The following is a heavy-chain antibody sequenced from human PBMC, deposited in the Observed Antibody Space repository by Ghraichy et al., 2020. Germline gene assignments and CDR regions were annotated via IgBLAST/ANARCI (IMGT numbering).Heavy chain of an antibody. CDR2: IVVGSGNT. J-gene: IGHJ3*02. V-gene: IGHV1-58*01. CDR1: GFTFTSSA. D-gene: IGHD4-17*01. CDR3: AAIYGDYEDAFDI. Sequence: SVKVSCKASGFTFTSSAVQWVRRARGQRLEWIGWIVVGSGNTNYAQKFQERVTITRDMSTSTAYMELSSLRSEDTAVYYCAAIYGDYEDAFDIWGQGTMVTVSS.